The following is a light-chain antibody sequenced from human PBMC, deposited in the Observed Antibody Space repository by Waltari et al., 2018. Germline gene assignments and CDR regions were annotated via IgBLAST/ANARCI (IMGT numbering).Light chain of an antibody. CDR2: VNSDGSH. J-gene: IGLJ3*02. CDR3: QTGGFGIWV. CDR1: SGHSNYA. Sequence: QLLLTQSPSASASLGASVKPTCTVSSGHSNYAIAWHQQHPHQGPRYWMKVNSDGSHIKGDGSPDRFSGSSSGAGRCLTISSLQSEDEADYYCQTGGFGIWVFGGGTKLTVL. V-gene: IGLV4-69*01.